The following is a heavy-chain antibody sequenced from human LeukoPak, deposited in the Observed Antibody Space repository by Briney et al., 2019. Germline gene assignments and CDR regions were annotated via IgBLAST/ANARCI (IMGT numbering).Heavy chain of an antibody. CDR3: AADLTIFGVVIIPPLGY. CDR1: GYTFTSYA. Sequence: ASVKVSCKASGYTFTSYAMHWVRQAPGQGLEWMGWINPNSGGTNYAQKFQGRVTMTRDTSISTAYMELSRLRSDDTAVYYCAADLTIFGVVIIPPLGYWGQGTLVTVSS. D-gene: IGHD3-3*01. V-gene: IGHV1-2*02. CDR2: INPNSGGT. J-gene: IGHJ4*02.